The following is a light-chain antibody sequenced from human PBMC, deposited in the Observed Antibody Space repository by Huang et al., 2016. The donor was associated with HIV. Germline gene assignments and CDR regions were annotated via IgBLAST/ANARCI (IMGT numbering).Light chain of an antibody. CDR2: RAS. Sequence: EIVMTQSPATLSVSPGERATLSCRASQSVGRNLAWYQQKPGQAPRLLIYRASTRATGIPARFTGSGSGTEFTLTISSLQSEDFAIYYCQQYNNWPPVYTFGQGTKLEIK. J-gene: IGKJ2*01. V-gene: IGKV3-15*01. CDR3: QQYNNWPPVYT. CDR1: QSVGRN.